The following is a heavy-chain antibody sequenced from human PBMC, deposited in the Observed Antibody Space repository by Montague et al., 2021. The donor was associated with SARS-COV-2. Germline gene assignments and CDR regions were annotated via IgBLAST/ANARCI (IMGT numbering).Heavy chain of an antibody. CDR1: RGSFSGYY. CDR3: ARGSRQWLVRPPHYYYFDY. J-gene: IGHJ4*02. V-gene: IGHV4-34*01. D-gene: IGHD6-19*01. CDR2: INHSGST. Sequence: SETLSLTCAVYRGSFSGYYWSWIRQPPGKGLEWIGEINHSGSTNYNPSLKSRVTISVDTSKNQFSLKLSSVTAADTAVYYCARGSRQWLVRPPHYYYFDYWGQGTLVTVPS.